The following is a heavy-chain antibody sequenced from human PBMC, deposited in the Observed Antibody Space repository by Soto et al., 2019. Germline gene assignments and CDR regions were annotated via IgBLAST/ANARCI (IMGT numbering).Heavy chain of an antibody. CDR2: INHSGST. CDR3: ARGNQYYYGSGSYYNNWFDP. D-gene: IGHD3-10*01. J-gene: IGHJ5*02. Sequence: PSETLSLTCADYGGSFSGYYWSWIRQPPWKGLEWIGEINHSGSTNYNPSLKSRVTISVDTSKNQFSLKLSSVTAADTAVYYCARGNQYYYGSGSYYNNWFDPWGQGTLVTVSS. V-gene: IGHV4-34*01. CDR1: GGSFSGYY.